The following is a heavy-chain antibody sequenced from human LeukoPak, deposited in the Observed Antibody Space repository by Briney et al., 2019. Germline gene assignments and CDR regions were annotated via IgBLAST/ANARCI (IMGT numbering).Heavy chain of an antibody. CDR2: IYYSGNT. CDR1: GGSIQRNTYY. V-gene: IGHV4-39*01. J-gene: IGHJ6*03. D-gene: IGHD1-14*01. Sequence: PSPTLSLTCTVSGGSIQRNTYYWAWVRQPPGKGLEWIGSIYYSGNTYYNASLQSRVTMSVDTSKNQFSLKLTSVIAADTAVYYCARQGEPKYYYCYMDVWGKGTTVTISS. CDR3: ARQGEPKYYYCYMDV.